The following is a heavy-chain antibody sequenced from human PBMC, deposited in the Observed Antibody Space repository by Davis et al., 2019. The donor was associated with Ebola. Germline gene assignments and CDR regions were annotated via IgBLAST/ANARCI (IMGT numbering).Heavy chain of an antibody. D-gene: IGHD4/OR15-4a*01. CDR3: ASDYGSGFFHY. J-gene: IGHJ4*02. CDR2: INHSGST. Sequence: SETLSLTCAVYGGSFSGYYWSWIRQPPGKGLEWIGEINHSGSTNCNPSLKSRVTISVDTSKNQFSVKMTSVTAADTALYYCASDYGSGFFHYWGQGTLVTVSS. CDR1: GGSFSGYY. V-gene: IGHV4-34*01.